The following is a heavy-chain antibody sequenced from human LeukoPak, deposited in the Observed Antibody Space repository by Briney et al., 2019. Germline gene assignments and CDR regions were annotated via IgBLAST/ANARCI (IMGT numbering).Heavy chain of an antibody. CDR2: IYYSGST. CDR1: ESSVSGNC. J-gene: IGHJ5*02. CDR3: ARQRTGYSSFDP. Sequence: PWQSLSLPRSDSESSVSGNCLDWGGHPPGKGIEWMGYIYYSGSTNCNPSLKSRVTISVDTSKNQFSLKLSSVTAADTAVYYCARQRTGYSSFDPWGQGTVVSVS. D-gene: IGHD3/OR15-3a*01. V-gene: IGHV4-59*08.